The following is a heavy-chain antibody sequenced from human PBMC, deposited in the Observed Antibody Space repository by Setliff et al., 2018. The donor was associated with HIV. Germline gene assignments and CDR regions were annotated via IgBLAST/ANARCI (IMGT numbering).Heavy chain of an antibody. CDR2: INPDSGGI. CDR3: ARVIRQWLRPSLYYFDY. CDR1: GYTFTGYS. D-gene: IGHD5-12*01. Sequence: ASVKVSCKASGYTFTGYSMHWVRQAPGQGLEWMGWINPDSGGINFAQKFQGRVTMTRVTSISTAYMELSGLRSDDTAVYYCARVIRQWLRPSLYYFDYWGQGTLVTVSS. V-gene: IGHV1-2*02. J-gene: IGHJ4*02.